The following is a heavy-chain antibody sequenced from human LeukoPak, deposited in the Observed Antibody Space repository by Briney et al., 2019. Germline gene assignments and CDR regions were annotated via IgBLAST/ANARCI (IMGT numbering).Heavy chain of an antibody. CDR3: ARDKDAFDI. J-gene: IGHJ3*02. Sequence: GVSLRLSCAASGFTVSSNYMNWVRQAPGKGLEWVSIIYSGSSTYYADSVRGRFTISRDNSKNTLYLQMNSLRAEDTAVYYCARDKDAFDIWGQGTMVTVSS. CDR1: GFTVSSNY. CDR2: IYSGSST. V-gene: IGHV3-53*01.